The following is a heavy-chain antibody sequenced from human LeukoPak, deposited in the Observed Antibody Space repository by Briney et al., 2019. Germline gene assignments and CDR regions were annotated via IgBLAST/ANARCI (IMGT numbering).Heavy chain of an antibody. CDR3: AKDRRDYGDYYYYGMDV. Sequence: GGSLRLSCAASGFTFSSYAMSWVRQAPGKGLEWVAVISYDGSNKYYADSVKGRFTISRDNSKNTLYLQMNSLRAEDTAVYYCAKDRRDYGDYYYYGMDVWGQGTTVTVSS. J-gene: IGHJ6*02. D-gene: IGHD4-17*01. CDR1: GFTFSSYA. V-gene: IGHV3-30*18. CDR2: ISYDGSNK.